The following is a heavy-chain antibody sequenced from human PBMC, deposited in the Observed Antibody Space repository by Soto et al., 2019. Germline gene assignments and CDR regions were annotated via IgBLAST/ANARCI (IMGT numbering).Heavy chain of an antibody. J-gene: IGHJ4*02. Sequence: QITLKESGPTLVKPTQTLTLTCTFSGFSLTTSPMGVGWIRQPPGKALEWLVVIYWDDDKRYSPSLKSRLTITKGTSKNQVVLRMSSLDPVDTATYYCAHRLSGYSWNGGYFDYWGQGALVTVSS. CDR3: AHRLSGYSWNGGYFDY. D-gene: IGHD1-1*01. V-gene: IGHV2-5*02. CDR2: IYWDDDK. CDR1: GFSLTTSPMG.